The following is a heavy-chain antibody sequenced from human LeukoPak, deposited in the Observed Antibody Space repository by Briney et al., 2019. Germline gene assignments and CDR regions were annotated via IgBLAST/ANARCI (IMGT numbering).Heavy chain of an antibody. CDR1: GFTFNISA. D-gene: IGHD2-2*01. CDR3: AKVTSDCSTTSCFLPYAFDF. J-gene: IGHJ3*01. V-gene: IGHV3-23*01. CDR2: ISASGSGT. Sequence: PGGSLRLSCGASGFTFNISAINWVRQAPGKGLEWVSGISASGSGTFYADSVKGRLAISRDNSRNTVFLLMNSQRAEDTAIYYCAKVTSDCSTTSCFLPYAFDFWGQGTMVTVSS.